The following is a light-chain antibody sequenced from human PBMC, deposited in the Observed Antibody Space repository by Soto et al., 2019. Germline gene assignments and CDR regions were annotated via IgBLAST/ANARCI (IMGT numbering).Light chain of an antibody. Sequence: DIQMTQSPSSLSASLGDKLTITCRASQSISNYLNWYQQRPGKAPKLLIYAASTLQSGVPSRFSGSGSGTDFNLSSSSLQHEDFATYCCQQSYGAPFTFGPGTNV. CDR3: QQSYGAPFT. CDR2: AAS. CDR1: QSISNY. J-gene: IGKJ3*01. V-gene: IGKV1-39*01.